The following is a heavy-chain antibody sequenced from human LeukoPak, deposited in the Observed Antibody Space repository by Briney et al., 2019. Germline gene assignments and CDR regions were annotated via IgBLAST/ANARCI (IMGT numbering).Heavy chain of an antibody. Sequence: SETLSLTCTVSGGSISSGDYYWSWIRQPPGKGLEWIGYIYYSGSTNYNPSLKSRVTISVDTSKNQFSLKLSSVTAADTAVYYCARNRYSYGQVREYYFDYWGQGTLVTVSS. CDR1: GGSISSGDYY. D-gene: IGHD5-18*01. CDR3: ARNRYSYGQVREYYFDY. CDR2: IYYSGST. V-gene: IGHV4-61*08. J-gene: IGHJ4*02.